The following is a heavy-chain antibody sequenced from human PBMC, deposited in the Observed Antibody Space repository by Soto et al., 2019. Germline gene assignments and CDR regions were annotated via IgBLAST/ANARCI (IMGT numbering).Heavy chain of an antibody. Sequence: GGSLRLSCATSGFTFNNYAMSWVRQAPGKGLEWVSAISGSGGSTYSSDSMKGRFTISRDNSKNTLFLQMNSLRAEDTAVYYCASLESGIHYWGQGTLVTVS. V-gene: IGHV3-23*01. CDR2: ISGSGGST. D-gene: IGHD3-3*01. CDR3: ASLESGIHY. J-gene: IGHJ4*02. CDR1: GFTFNNYA.